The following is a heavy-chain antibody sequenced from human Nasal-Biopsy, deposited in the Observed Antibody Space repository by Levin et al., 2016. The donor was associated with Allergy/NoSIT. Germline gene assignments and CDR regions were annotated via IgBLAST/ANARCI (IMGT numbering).Heavy chain of an antibody. CDR3: VKDRGYDTPHGFDG. D-gene: IGHD5-12*01. CDR2: ISGGGLNT. J-gene: IGHJ3*01. CDR1: GFTFNSHA. V-gene: IGHV3-23*01. Sequence: GESLKISCAASGFTFNSHAVSWVRQAPGKGLDWVSSISGGGLNTYYADAVKGRFTVSRDNSKNTLYLQMSDLRAEDTATYYCVKDRGYDTPHGFDGWGQGTMVTVSS.